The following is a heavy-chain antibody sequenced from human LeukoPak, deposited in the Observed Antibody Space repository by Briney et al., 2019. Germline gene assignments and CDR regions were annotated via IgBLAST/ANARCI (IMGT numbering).Heavy chain of an antibody. V-gene: IGHV1-8*01. CDR2: MNPNSGNT. CDR3: ARAIREVRGVITYYYFDY. J-gene: IGHJ4*02. D-gene: IGHD3-10*01. CDR1: GYTFTSYD. Sequence: GASVKVSCKASGYTFTSYDINWVRQATGQGLEWMGWMNPNSGNTGYAQKFQGRVTMTRSTSISTAYMELSSLRSEDTAVYYCARAIREVRGVITYYYFDYWGQGTLVTVSS.